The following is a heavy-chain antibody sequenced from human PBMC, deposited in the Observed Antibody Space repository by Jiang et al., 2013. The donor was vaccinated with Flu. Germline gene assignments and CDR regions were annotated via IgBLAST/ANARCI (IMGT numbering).Heavy chain of an antibody. CDR1: GGSISSSSYY. J-gene: IGHJ4*02. D-gene: IGHD3-10*01. CDR3: ARHDYYGSGSFP. V-gene: IGHV4-39*01. CDR2: IYYSGST. Sequence: GPGLVKPSETLSLTCTVSGGSISSSSYYWGWIRQPPGKGLEWIGSIYYSGSTYYNPSLKSRVTISVDTSKNQFSLKLSSVTAADTAVYYCARHDYYGSGSFPWGQGTLVTVSS.